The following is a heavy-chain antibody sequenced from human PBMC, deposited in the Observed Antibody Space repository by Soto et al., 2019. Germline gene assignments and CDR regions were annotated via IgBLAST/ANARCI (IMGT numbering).Heavy chain of an antibody. V-gene: IGHV1-69*08. D-gene: IGHD5-12*01. Sequence: QVQLVQSGAEVKKPGSSVKVSCKASGGTFSSYTISWVLQAPGQGLEWMGRIIPILGIANYTQKFQGRVTITAGKYTSTADMELSSLRSEDTAVYYCARDPSGYDLPAYWGQGTLVTVSS. CDR1: GGTFSSYT. CDR2: IIPILGIA. CDR3: ARDPSGYDLPAY. J-gene: IGHJ4*02.